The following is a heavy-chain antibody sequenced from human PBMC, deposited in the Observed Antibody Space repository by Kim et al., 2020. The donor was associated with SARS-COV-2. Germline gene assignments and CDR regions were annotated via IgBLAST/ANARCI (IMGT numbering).Heavy chain of an antibody. J-gene: IGHJ3*02. CDR3: ARDHSRLARVHAFDI. D-gene: IGHD6-19*01. CDR1: GFTFSSYG. Sequence: GGSLRLSCAASGFTFSSYGMHWVRQAPGKGLEWVAVIWYDGSNKYYADSVKGRFTISRDNSKNTLYLQMNSLRAEDTAVYYCARDHSRLARVHAFDIWGQGTMVTVSS. V-gene: IGHV3-33*01. CDR2: IWYDGSNK.